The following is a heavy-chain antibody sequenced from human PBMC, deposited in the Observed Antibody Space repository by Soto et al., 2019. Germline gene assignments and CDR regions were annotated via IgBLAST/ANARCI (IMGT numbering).Heavy chain of an antibody. D-gene: IGHD3-3*01. CDR3: ARGGVGDGDTRLTYYDFWSGYYSDYYYGMDV. J-gene: IGHJ6*02. CDR2: MNPNSGNT. V-gene: IGHV1-8*01. CDR1: GYTFTSYD. Sequence: GASVKVSCKASGYTFTSYDINWVRQATGQGLEWMGWMNPNSGNTGYAQKFQGRVTMTRNTSISTAYMELSSLRSEDTAVYYCARGGVGDGDTRLTYYDFWSGYYSDYYYGMDVWGQGTTVTVSS.